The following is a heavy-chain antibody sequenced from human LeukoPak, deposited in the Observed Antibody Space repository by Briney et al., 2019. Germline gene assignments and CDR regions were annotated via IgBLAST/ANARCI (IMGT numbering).Heavy chain of an antibody. J-gene: IGHJ3*02. CDR3: ARARTRDDAFDI. Sequence: PGGSLRLSCAASGFTFSSYSMNWVRQAPGKGLEWVSSISSSSSYIYYADSVKGRFTISRDNAKNSLYLQMNSLRAEDTAVYYCARARTRDDAFDIWGQGTMVTVSS. D-gene: IGHD1-7*01. V-gene: IGHV3-21*01. CDR1: GFTFSSYS. CDR2: ISSSSSYI.